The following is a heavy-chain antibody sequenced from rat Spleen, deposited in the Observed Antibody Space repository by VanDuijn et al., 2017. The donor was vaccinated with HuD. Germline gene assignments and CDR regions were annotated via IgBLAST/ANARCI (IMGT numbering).Heavy chain of an antibody. CDR1: GFTFSDYN. D-gene: IGHD2-2*01. V-gene: IGHV5-7*01. J-gene: IGHJ1*01. CDR3: TRAGYLRDWYFDF. CDR2: ISDDGTST. Sequence: EVQLVESGGGLVQPGRSLKLSCVASGFTFSDYNMAWVRQAPAQGLEWVATISDDGTSTYYRDSVKGRFTISRDNAKSTLCLQMDSLRSEDTAAYYCTRAGYLRDWYFDFWGPRIMVTVSS.